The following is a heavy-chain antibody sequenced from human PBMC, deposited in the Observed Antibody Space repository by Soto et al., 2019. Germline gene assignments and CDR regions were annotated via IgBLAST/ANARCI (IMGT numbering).Heavy chain of an antibody. CDR3: AKDGTAMDRGYFDY. CDR2: ISGSGGST. Sequence: GSLRLSCAASGFTFSSYAMSWVRQAPGKGLEWVSAISGSGGSTYYAASVKGRFTISRDNSKNTLYLQMNSLRAEDTAVYYCAKDGTAMDRGYFDYWGQGTLVTVSS. J-gene: IGHJ4*02. V-gene: IGHV3-23*01. CDR1: GFTFSSYA. D-gene: IGHD5-18*01.